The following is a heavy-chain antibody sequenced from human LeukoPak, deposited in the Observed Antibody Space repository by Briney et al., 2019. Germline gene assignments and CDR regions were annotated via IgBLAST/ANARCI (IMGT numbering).Heavy chain of an antibody. CDR2: IKCDGSEK. J-gene: IGHJ4*02. CDR3: ARDEGVAGYNY. Sequence: GGSLRLSCAASGFTFSSSWMHWVCQAPEKGLEWVADIKCDGSEKYYVDSVKGRLTISRDNAKNSLYLQMNSLRAEDTAVYYCARDEGVAGYNYWGQGTLVTVSS. V-gene: IGHV3-52*01. CDR1: GFTFSSSW. D-gene: IGHD6-19*01.